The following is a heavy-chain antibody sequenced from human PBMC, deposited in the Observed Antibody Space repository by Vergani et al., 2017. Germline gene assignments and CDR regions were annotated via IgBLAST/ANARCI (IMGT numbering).Heavy chain of an antibody. CDR2: IYPSGNT. Sequence: QVQLQESGPGLVKPSETLSLTCAVSGYSINSDFYWGWIRQPPGKGLEWIATIYPSGNTSYNPSLNSRLTMSVDTSKNQFSLKLNYMTAADAAVYSCARRPTWEGGAFDRWEERTLIAVSS. CDR3: ARRPTWEGGAFDR. J-gene: IGHJ3*02. V-gene: IGHV4-38-2*01. D-gene: IGHD1-26*01. CDR1: GYSINSDFY.